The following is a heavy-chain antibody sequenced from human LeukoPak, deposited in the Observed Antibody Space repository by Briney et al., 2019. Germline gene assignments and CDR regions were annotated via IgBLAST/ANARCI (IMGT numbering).Heavy chain of an antibody. J-gene: IGHJ3*02. CDR2: IYYSGST. D-gene: IGHD1-7*01. V-gene: IGHV4-39*06. CDR1: GGSISSSSYY. CDR3: ARDQGELWEAIDI. Sequence: SETLSLTCTVSGGSISSSSYYWGWIRQPPGKGLEWIGSIYYSGSTYYNPSLKSRVTISVDTSKNQFPLKLSSVTAADTAVYYCARDQGELWEAIDIWGQGTMVSVSS.